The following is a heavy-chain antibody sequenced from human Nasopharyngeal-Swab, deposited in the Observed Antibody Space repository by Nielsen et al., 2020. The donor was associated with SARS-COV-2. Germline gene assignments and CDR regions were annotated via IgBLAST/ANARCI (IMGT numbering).Heavy chain of an antibody. V-gene: IGHV3-21*01. CDR3: ARGGYRDYDYAY. D-gene: IGHD5-12*01. CDR2: ISRSSDYI. J-gene: IGHJ4*02. Sequence: WIRQPPGKGLEWVSSISRSSDYILYADSVKGRFTISRDNAKNSLFLQMNSLRADDTAVYYCARGGYRDYDYAYWGQGTLVTVSS.